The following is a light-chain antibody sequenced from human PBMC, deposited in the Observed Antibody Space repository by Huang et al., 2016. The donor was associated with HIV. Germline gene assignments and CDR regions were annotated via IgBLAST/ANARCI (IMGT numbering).Light chain of an antibody. V-gene: IGKV3-11*01. CDR1: QSVSSY. CDR3: QQRSNWPPGA. Sequence: EIVLTQSPATLSLSPGERATLSCRASQSVSSYLASYQQKPGQAPRLLIYDASNRATGIPARFSGSGSGTDFTLTISSLEPEDFAVYYCQQRSNWPPGAVGGGTKVEIK. CDR2: DAS. J-gene: IGKJ4*01.